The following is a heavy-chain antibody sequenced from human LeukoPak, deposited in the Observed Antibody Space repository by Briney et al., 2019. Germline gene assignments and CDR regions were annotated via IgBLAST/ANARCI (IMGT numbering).Heavy chain of an antibody. V-gene: IGHV3-30*03. J-gene: IGHJ4*02. CDR2: ISYDGSNK. CDR3: ARFPAMGYSRGY. Sequence: GGSLRLSCAASGFTFSSYGMHWVRQAPGKGLEWVAVISYDGSNKYYADSVKGRFTISRDNSKNTLYLQMNSLRAEDTAVYYCARFPAMGYSRGYWGQGTLVTVSS. D-gene: IGHD5-18*01. CDR1: GFTFSSYG.